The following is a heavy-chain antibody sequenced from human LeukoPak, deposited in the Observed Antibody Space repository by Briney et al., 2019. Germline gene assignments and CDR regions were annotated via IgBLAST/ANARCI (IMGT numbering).Heavy chain of an antibody. D-gene: IGHD5-24*01. CDR3: ARGRYCSATICSGGDAFDI. J-gene: IGHJ3*02. Sequence: PSETLSLTCTVSGGSISNYYWSWIRQPAGKGLEWIGRIYTSASTNYKPSLQSRVTLSVDASKNQFSLRLSSLTAADTAVYYCARGRYCSATICSGGDAFDIWGQGTVVTVSS. CDR2: IYTSAST. CDR1: GGSISNYY. V-gene: IGHV4-4*07.